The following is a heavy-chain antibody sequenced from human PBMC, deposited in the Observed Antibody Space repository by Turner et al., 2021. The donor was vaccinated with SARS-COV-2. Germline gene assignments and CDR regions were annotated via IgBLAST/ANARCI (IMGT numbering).Heavy chain of an antibody. CDR3: ATGSAVAGTPQFYYYYYGIDV. Sequence: QVQLVQSGAEVKKPGASVKVSCKVSGYTLTELSMHWVRQAPGKGLEWMGGFDPEDGETIYAQKFQGRVTMTEDTSTDTAYMELSSLRSEGTAVYYCATGSAVAGTPQFYYYYYGIDVWGQGTTVTVSS. J-gene: IGHJ6*02. CDR2: FDPEDGET. CDR1: GYTLTELS. V-gene: IGHV1-24*01. D-gene: IGHD6-19*01.